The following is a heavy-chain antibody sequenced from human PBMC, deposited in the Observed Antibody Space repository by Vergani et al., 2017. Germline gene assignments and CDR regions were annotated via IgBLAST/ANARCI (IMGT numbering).Heavy chain of an antibody. Sequence: QVKLQESGPGLVKPSETLSLTCTVSGASVNSYYWSSIRQPPGKGLEWMGYVSFRGDTLYDPSVKGRMTISLNTSSNQFSLYLTSVTAADTAVYYCAGDTHSWQRADRWGQGLLVSVSS. V-gene: IGHV4-59*02. D-gene: IGHD6-13*01. J-gene: IGHJ5*02. CDR2: VSFRGDT. CDR3: AGDTHSWQRADR. CDR1: GASVNSYY.